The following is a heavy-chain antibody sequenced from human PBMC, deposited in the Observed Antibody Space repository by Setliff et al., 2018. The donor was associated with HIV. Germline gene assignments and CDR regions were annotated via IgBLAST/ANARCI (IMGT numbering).Heavy chain of an antibody. CDR2: INPNSRVT. J-gene: IGHJ4*02. CDR1: GYTFTDYY. V-gene: IGHV1-2*06. CDR3: ARVRERVTIFGVVRDFDS. Sequence: ASVKVSCKASGYTFTDYYMHWVRQAPGQGLEWMGRINPNSRVTNSPQKFQGRVTMTRDTSISTAYMELSRLTSDDTAVYYCARVRERVTIFGVVRDFDSWGQGTLVTVSS. D-gene: IGHD3-3*01.